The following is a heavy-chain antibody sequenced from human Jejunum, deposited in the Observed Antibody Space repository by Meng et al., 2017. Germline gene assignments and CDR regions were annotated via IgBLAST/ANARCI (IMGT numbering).Heavy chain of an antibody. D-gene: IGHD1-1*01. Sequence: QVQLVQPGAEVKKSGASVKVSCKASGYTFSDHYIHWVRQAPGQGLEWMGWTNPDTGGTNYAQKFQGWVTMTRDTSISTAYMELRRLRSDDTAVYYCARDAGSFLDYYFDSWGQGTLVTVSS. J-gene: IGHJ4*02. CDR1: GYTFSDHY. CDR2: TNPDTGGT. V-gene: IGHV1-2*04. CDR3: ARDAGSFLDYYFDS.